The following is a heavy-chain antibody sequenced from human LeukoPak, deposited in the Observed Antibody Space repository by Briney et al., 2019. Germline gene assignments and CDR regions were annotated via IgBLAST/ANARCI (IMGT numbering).Heavy chain of an antibody. D-gene: IGHD1-1*01. CDR1: GYTFTGYY. J-gene: IGHJ3*02. CDR2: INPNTGGT. CDR3: ARHTTGTPGDWSVAFDI. V-gene: IGHV1-2*02. Sequence: ASVKVSCKASGYTFTGYYIHWVRQAPGQGLEWMGWINPNTGGTNYAQKFQGRVTMTRDTSISTAYMELSRLRSDDTAVYYCARHTTGTPGDWSVAFDIWGQGTMVTVSS.